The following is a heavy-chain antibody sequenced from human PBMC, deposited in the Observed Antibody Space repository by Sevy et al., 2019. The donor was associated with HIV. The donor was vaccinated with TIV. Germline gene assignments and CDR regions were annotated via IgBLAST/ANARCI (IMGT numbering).Heavy chain of an antibody. CDR2: ISVYNGKT. CDR3: SRRGAFEYDSSGFQSH. D-gene: IGHD3-22*01. CDR1: GYTFTSFG. J-gene: IGHJ4*02. Sequence: ASVKVSCKTSGYTFTSFGISWVRQAPGQGLEWVGWISVYNGKTNYAQKFQGRLTLTSDTSTRTAYMELRSLRSDDTAVYYCSRRGAFEYDSSGFQSHWGQGTLVTVSS. V-gene: IGHV1-18*01.